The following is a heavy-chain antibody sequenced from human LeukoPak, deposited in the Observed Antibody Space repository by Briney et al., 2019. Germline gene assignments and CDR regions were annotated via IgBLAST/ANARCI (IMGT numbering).Heavy chain of an antibody. V-gene: IGHV1-3*01. CDR3: ARDLYCGGDCYSDY. CDR1: GYTFTSYA. J-gene: IGHJ4*02. CDR2: INAGNGNT. Sequence: ATVKVSCKASGYTFTSYAMHWVRQAPGQRLEWMGWINAGNGNTKYSQKFQGRVTITRDTSASTAYMELSSLRSEDTAVYYCARDLYCGGDCYSDYWGQGTLVTVSS. D-gene: IGHD2-21*02.